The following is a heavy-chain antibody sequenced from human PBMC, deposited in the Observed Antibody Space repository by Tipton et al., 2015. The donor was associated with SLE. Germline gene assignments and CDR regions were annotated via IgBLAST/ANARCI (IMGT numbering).Heavy chain of an antibody. CDR3: ARRPAAGTALAYY. D-gene: IGHD6-13*01. CDR2: IYFTGYA. CDR1: GGSIKISDYY. Sequence: TLSLTCTVSGGSIKISDYYWGWIRQSPEKGLEWIGNIYFTGYAYYNPSLKSRVTISVDTSTNQFPLKLSSLTAADTAVYYCARRPAAGTALAYYWGQGTLVTVSS. J-gene: IGHJ4*02. V-gene: IGHV4-39*06.